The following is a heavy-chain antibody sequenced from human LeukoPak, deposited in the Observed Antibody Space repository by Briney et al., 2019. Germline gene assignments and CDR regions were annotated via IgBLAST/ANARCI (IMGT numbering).Heavy chain of an antibody. CDR2: IYTSGST. J-gene: IGHJ6*03. CDR1: GGSISSYY. Sequence: SETLSLTCTVSGGSISSYYWSWIRQPPGKGLEWIGYIYTSGSTNYNPSLKCRVTISVDTSKNQFSLKLSSVTAADTAVYYCARQASRSTGQLYYYYYYMDVWGKGTTVTVSS. V-gene: IGHV4-4*09. D-gene: IGHD1-14*01. CDR3: ARQASRSTGQLYYYYYYMDV.